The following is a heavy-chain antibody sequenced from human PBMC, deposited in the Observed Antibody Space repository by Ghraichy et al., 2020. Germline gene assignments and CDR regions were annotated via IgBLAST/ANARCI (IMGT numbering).Heavy chain of an antibody. Sequence: GGSLRLSCAASGFTFSSYSMNWVRQAPGKGLEWVSSISSSSSYIYYADSVKGRFTISRDNAKNSLYLQMNSLRAEDTAVYYCAKAVGSIMITFGVDYWGQGTLVTVSS. CDR2: ISSSSSYI. D-gene: IGHD3-16*01. V-gene: IGHV3-21*01. J-gene: IGHJ4*02. CDR3: AKAVGSIMITFGVDY. CDR1: GFTFSSYS.